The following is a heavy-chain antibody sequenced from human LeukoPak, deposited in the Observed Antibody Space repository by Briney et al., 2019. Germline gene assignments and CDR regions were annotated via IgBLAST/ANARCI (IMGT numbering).Heavy chain of an antibody. J-gene: IGHJ4*02. CDR2: ISYDARNK. V-gene: IGHV3-30*04. Sequence: GRSLRLSCAASGSTFSKYSVHWVRQTPGKGLEWVAVISYDARNKYYAESVKGRFTISRDNSKNTLSLQMNSLTTEDTAMYYCLSLGDDPPARGQGTLVTVSS. CDR3: LSLGDDPPA. D-gene: IGHD3-16*01. CDR1: GSTFSKYS.